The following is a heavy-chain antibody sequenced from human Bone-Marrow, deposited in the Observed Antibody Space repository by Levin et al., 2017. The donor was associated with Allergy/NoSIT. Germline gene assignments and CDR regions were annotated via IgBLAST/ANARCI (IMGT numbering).Heavy chain of an antibody. CDR2: ISGDADMT. V-gene: IGHV3-23*01. J-gene: IGHJ4*02. CDR3: AKGSSGWCQGTDS. D-gene: IGHD6-19*01. CDR1: GFPFHTSA. Sequence: GGSLRLSCTASGFPFHTSAMTWVRQAPGQGLGWVSSISGDADMTSYADSVKGRFTVSRDNSKNMLFLQMDNLRVEDTAVFYCAKGSSGWCQGTDSWRQGTLVTVSS.